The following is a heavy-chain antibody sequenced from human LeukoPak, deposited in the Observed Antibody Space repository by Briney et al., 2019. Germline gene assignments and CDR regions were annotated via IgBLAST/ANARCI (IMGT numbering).Heavy chain of an antibody. Sequence: SVKVSCKASGYTFTNYYMHWVRQAPGQGLEWMGGIIPIFGTANYAQKFQGRVTITADESTSTAYMELSSLRSEDTAVYYCAEGRITMVRGVISYFDYWGQGTLVTVSS. J-gene: IGHJ4*02. CDR1: GYTFTNYY. CDR3: AEGRITMVRGVISYFDY. CDR2: IIPIFGTA. D-gene: IGHD3-10*01. V-gene: IGHV1-69*13.